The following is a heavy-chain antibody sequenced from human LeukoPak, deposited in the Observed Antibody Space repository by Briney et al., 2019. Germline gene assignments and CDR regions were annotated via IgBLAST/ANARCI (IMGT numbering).Heavy chain of an antibody. J-gene: IGHJ4*02. V-gene: IGHV4-59*12. CDR3: ARRGGSGYYSFDY. D-gene: IGHD3-22*01. CDR2: IYYSGST. CDR1: GGSISSYY. Sequence: SETLSLTCTVSGGSISSYYWSWIRQPPGKGLEWIGYIYYSGSTNYNPSLKSRVTISVDTSKNQFSLKLSSVTAADTAVYYCARRGGSGYYSFDYWGQGTLVTV.